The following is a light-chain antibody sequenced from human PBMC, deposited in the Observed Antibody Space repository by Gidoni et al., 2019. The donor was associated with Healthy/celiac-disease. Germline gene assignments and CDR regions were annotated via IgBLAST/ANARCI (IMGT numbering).Light chain of an antibody. CDR3: QQYGSSQPKT. Sequence: IVLTQSPGTLSLSPGERATLSCRASQSVSSSYLAWYQQKPGQAPRLLIYGASSRATGIPDRFSGSGSGTDFTLTISRLEPEDFAVYYCQQYGSSQPKTFXQXTKLEIK. J-gene: IGKJ2*01. CDR2: GAS. V-gene: IGKV3-20*01. CDR1: QSVSSSY.